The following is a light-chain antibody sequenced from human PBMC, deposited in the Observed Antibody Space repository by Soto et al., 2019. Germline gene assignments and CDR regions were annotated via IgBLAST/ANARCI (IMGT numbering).Light chain of an antibody. CDR1: HNINRY. CDR2: GAS. V-gene: IGKV3-15*01. J-gene: IGKJ1*01. Sequence: EIVKTQSPASLSVSPGERATLSCTASHNINRYLAWYQQMPGQAPRLLIHGASTLAIGVPARFSGSGSGTEFTLTISSLQSEDSAIYYCQQYKNWPWTFGQGSKVEI. CDR3: QQYKNWPWT.